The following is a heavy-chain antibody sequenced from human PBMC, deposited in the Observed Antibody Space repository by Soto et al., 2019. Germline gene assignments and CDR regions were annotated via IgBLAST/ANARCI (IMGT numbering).Heavy chain of an antibody. J-gene: IGHJ6*02. CDR2: IKQDGSEK. CDR1: GFTFSSYW. V-gene: IGHV3-7*03. Sequence: EVQLVESGGGLVQPGGSLRLSCAASGFTFSSYWMSWVRQAPGKGLEWVANIKQDGSEKYYVDTVKGRFTISRDNAKNSLYLQMNSLRAEDTAVYSCASDLVVAEGYYGMDVWGQGTTVTVSS. D-gene: IGHD3-22*01. CDR3: ASDLVVAEGYYGMDV.